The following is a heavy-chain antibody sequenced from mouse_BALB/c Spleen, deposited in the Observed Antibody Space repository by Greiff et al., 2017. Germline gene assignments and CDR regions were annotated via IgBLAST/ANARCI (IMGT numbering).Heavy chain of an antibody. V-gene: IGHV14-3*02. J-gene: IGHJ4*01. CDR1: GFNIKDTY. CDR2: IDPANGNT. D-gene: IGHD2-14*01. Sequence: VQLQQSGAELVKPGASVKLSCTASGFNIKDTYMHWVKQRPEQGLEWIGRIDPANGNTKYDPKFQGKATITADTSSNTAYMQLSSLTSEDTAVYYCAIAHSAYYRYDRDAMDYWGQGTSVTVSS. CDR3: AIAHSAYYRYDRDAMDY.